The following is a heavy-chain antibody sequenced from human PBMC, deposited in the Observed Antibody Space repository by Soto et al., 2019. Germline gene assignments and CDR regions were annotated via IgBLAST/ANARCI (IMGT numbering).Heavy chain of an antibody. CDR3: ARLPNYYGSGSYLDY. Sequence: SETLSLTCTVAGGSISSSSDYCGWIRQPPGKGLEWIGSIYYSGSTYYNPSLKSRVTISVDTSKNQFSLKLSSVTAADTAVYYCARLPNYYGSGSYLDYWGQGTLVTVSS. CDR1: GGSISSSSDY. D-gene: IGHD3-10*01. CDR2: IYYSGST. J-gene: IGHJ4*02. V-gene: IGHV4-39*01.